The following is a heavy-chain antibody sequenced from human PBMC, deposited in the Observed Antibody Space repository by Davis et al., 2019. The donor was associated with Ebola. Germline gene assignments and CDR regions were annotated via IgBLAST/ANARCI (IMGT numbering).Heavy chain of an antibody. Sequence: GEPLKISCAASGFTFSSYWMSWVRQAPGKGLEWVANIKQDGSEKYYVDSVKGRFTISRDNAKNSLYLQMNSLRAEDTAVYYCARDRAIRYCSGGSCYSDYWGQGTLVTVSS. V-gene: IGHV3-7*01. CDR1: GFTFSSYW. CDR2: IKQDGSEK. J-gene: IGHJ4*02. CDR3: ARDRAIRYCSGGSCYSDY. D-gene: IGHD2-15*01.